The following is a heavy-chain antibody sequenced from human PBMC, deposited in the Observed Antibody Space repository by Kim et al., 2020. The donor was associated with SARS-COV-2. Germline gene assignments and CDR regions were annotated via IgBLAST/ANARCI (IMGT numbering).Heavy chain of an antibody. CDR2: IYYSGST. CDR3: ARHSQFGIAAAKGRFDP. D-gene: IGHD6-13*01. V-gene: IGHV4-39*01. J-gene: IGHJ5*02. CDR1: GGSISSSSYY. Sequence: SETLSLTCTVSGGSISSSSYYWGWIRQPPGKGLEWIGSIYYSGSTYYNPSLKSRVTISVDTSKNQFSLKLSSVTAADTAVYYCARHSQFGIAAAKGRFDPWGQGTLVTVSS.